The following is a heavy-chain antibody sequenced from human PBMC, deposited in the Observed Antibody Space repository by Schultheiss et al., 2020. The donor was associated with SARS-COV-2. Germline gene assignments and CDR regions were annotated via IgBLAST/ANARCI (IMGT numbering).Heavy chain of an antibody. CDR2: IYNDGRRT. J-gene: IGHJ6*02. CDR3: ARAQSDGYFLYYYYGMDV. V-gene: IGHV3-74*01. CDR1: GFTFSSHW. D-gene: IGHD5-18*01. Sequence: GGSLRLSCAASGFTFSSHWMHWVRQAPGKGLEWVSRIYNDGRRTDYADSVKGRFTISRDNAKNSLYLQMNSLRAEDTAVYYCARAQSDGYFLYYYYGMDVWGQGTTVTVSS.